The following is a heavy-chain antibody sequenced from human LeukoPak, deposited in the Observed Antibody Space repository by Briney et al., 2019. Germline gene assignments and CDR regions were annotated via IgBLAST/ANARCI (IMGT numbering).Heavy chain of an antibody. CDR1: GFTFNYYS. CDR2: IGSSSGYI. V-gene: IGHV3-21*01. Sequence: TGGSLRLSCAASGFTFNYYSMNWVRQAPGKGLEWVSSIGSSSGYIYYADSVKGRFTISRYNAKNSVYLHMNSLRAEDTAVYYCARAAAGSGNYYYYMDVWGKGTTVTVSS. J-gene: IGHJ6*03. D-gene: IGHD6-13*01. CDR3: ARAAAGSGNYYYYMDV.